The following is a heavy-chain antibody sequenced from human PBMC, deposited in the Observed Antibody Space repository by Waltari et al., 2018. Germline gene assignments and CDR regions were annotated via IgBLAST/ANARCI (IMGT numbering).Heavy chain of an antibody. D-gene: IGHD4-17*01. J-gene: IGHJ4*02. V-gene: IGHV3-11*06. CDR2: SSRYSSHT. Sequence: QVQLVESGGGLVKPGGSLRLSCPTFGFTFGRYFMSWLRQPPGKGLEWLSCSSRYSSHTNYADSVKGRFTISRDDAKNSLNLQMNGLRDDDTAVYYCARDFGDSPPGADWGQGTLVTVSS. CDR1: GFTFGRYF. CDR3: ARDFGDSPPGAD.